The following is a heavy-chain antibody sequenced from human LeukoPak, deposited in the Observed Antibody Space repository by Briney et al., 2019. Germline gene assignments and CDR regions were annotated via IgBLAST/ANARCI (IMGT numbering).Heavy chain of an antibody. D-gene: IGHD3-9*01. Sequence: EASVKVSCKASEYTFTDYAINWVRQAPGQRLEWMGWINAGNGNTRYSQRLQGRVTMTRDTSTSTVYMELSSLRSEDTAVYYCAREDLTIDYWGQGTLVTVSS. CDR3: AREDLTIDY. CDR2: INAGNGNT. CDR1: EYTFTDYA. V-gene: IGHV1-3*01. J-gene: IGHJ4*02.